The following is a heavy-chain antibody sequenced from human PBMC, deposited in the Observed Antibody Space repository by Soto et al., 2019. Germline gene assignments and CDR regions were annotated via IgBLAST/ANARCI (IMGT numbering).Heavy chain of an antibody. CDR2: INPNSGGT. Sequence: ASVKVSCKASGSTFTGYYMHWVRQAPGQGLEWMGRINPNSGGTNYAQKFQGRVTMTRDTSISTAYMELSRLRSDDTAVYYCARGGMVRGVISPYYYGMDVWGQGTTVTVSS. V-gene: IGHV1-2*06. CDR1: GSTFTGYY. CDR3: ARGGMVRGVISPYYYGMDV. D-gene: IGHD3-10*01. J-gene: IGHJ6*02.